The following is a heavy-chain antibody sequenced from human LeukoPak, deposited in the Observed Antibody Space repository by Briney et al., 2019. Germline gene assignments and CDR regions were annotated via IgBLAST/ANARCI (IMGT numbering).Heavy chain of an antibody. Sequence: SETLSLTCTVSGGSISSYYWSWIRQPPGKGLEWIGYIYYSGSTNYNPSLKSRVTISVDTSKNQFSLKLSSVTAADTAVYYCARLPWDGYNSGAFDIWGQGTMVTVSS. CDR2: IYYSGST. CDR1: GGSISSYY. D-gene: IGHD5-24*01. J-gene: IGHJ3*02. V-gene: IGHV4-59*08. CDR3: ARLPWDGYNSGAFDI.